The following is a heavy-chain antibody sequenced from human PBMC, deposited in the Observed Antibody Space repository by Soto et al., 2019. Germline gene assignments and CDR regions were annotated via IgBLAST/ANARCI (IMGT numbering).Heavy chain of an antibody. Sequence: QLQLQESGPGLVKPSETLSLTCTVSGGSISSSSYYWGWVRQPPGKGLEWIGSIYYSGGTYYNPSLKSRVTISVDTSKNQFSRKLSSVTAADTAVYYCARPSGSYLYYFDYWGQGTLVTVSS. CDR3: ARPSGSYLYYFDY. CDR2: IYYSGGT. J-gene: IGHJ4*02. D-gene: IGHD1-26*01. V-gene: IGHV4-39*01. CDR1: GGSISSSSYY.